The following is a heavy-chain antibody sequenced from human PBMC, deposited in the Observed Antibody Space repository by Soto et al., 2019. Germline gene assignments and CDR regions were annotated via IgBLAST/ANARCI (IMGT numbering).Heavy chain of an antibody. Sequence: QVQLLESGGGVVQPGRSLRLSCAASGFTFSSYGMHWVRQAPGKGLEWVAVISYDGSNKYYADSVKGRFTISRDNSKNTLYMQMNSLRAEDTAVYYCETDLKFGEYIWGSYRYTGSDYWGQGTLVTVSS. CDR3: ETDLKFGEYIWGSYRYTGSDY. CDR2: ISYDGSNK. D-gene: IGHD3-16*02. V-gene: IGHV3-30*03. J-gene: IGHJ4*02. CDR1: GFTFSSYG.